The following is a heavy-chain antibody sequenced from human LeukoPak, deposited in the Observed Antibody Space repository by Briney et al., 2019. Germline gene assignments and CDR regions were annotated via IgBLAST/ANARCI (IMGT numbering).Heavy chain of an antibody. CDR2: IYTSGST. CDR1: GGSISSYY. J-gene: IGHJ4*02. CDR3: ARVGKNYYGSGSYPYYFDY. D-gene: IGHD3-10*01. Sequence: PSETLSLTCTVSGGSISSYYWSWIRQPAGKGLEWIGRIYTSGSTNYNPSLKSRVTMSVDTSKNQFSLKLSSVTAADTAVYYCARVGKNYYGSGSYPYYFDYWGQGTLVTVSS. V-gene: IGHV4-4*07.